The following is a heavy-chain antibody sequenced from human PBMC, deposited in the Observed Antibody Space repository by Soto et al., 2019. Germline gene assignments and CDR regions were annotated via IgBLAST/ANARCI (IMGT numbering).Heavy chain of an antibody. Sequence: KHSETLYLGCTVSGGSVSNRNYYWGWIRQSPGKGLEWIGSVYYRGRSYSKSSVKSRVTISVDTSKNQFSLNLNSVTASDTAVYYCVSQRTSVLTQAYFDYWGPGALVTVSS. CDR3: VSQRTSVLTQAYFDY. CDR2: VYYRGRS. D-gene: IGHD2-8*01. V-gene: IGHV4-39*01. CDR1: GGSVSNRNYY. J-gene: IGHJ4*02.